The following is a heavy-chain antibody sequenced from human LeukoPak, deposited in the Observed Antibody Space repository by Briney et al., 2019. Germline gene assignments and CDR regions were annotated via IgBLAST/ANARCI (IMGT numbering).Heavy chain of an antibody. CDR2: FYHSGST. J-gene: IGHJ3*02. V-gene: IGHV4-38-2*01. Sequence: SETLSLTCAVSSYSISSGYYWGWIRQPPGKGLEWIVSFYHSGSTYYNPSLKSRVTISVDTSKNQFSLKLSSVTAADTAVYYCARREAVAGIGAFDIWGQGTMVTVSS. D-gene: IGHD6-19*01. CDR3: ARREAVAGIGAFDI. CDR1: SYSISSGYY.